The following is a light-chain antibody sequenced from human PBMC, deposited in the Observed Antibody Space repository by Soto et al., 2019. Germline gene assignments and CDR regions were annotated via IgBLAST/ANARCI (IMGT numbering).Light chain of an antibody. V-gene: IGLV2-14*01. CDR1: SSDVGGYNY. J-gene: IGLJ1*01. CDR3: SSYTSSSTLLYV. CDR2: DVS. Sequence: QSVLTQPASVSGSPGQSITISCTGTSSDVGGYNYVSWYQQHPGTDPKLMIYDVSNRPSGVSNRFSVSKSVNTASLTISGLQAMDEAYYYCSSYTSSSTLLYVFGYGTKLTVL.